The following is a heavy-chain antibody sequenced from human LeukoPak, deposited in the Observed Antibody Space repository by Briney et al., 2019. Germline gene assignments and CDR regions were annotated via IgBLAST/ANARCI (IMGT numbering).Heavy chain of an antibody. J-gene: IGHJ5*02. CDR1: GCSISSGGYY. CDR3: ARVALRDRAGKNWFDP. V-gene: IGHV4-31*03. D-gene: IGHD1-14*01. Sequence: SETLSLTCTVSGCSISSGGYYWSWIRQHPGKGLEWIGYIYYSGSTYYNPSLKSRVTISVDTSKNQFSLKLSSVTAADTAVYYGARVALRDRAGKNWFDPWGQGTLVTVSS. CDR2: IYYSGST.